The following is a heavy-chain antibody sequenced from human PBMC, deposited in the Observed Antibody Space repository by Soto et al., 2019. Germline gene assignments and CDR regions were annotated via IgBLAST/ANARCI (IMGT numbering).Heavy chain of an antibody. CDR1: GFTFSRYG. Sequence: QVQLVESGGGVVQPGRSLRLSCAASGFTFSRYGMHWVRQAPGKGLEWVAVIWYDGSSKYYADSVKGRFTISRDNSKNTLYRQMNSLRAEDTAVYYCAREGYSGSYFDYWGQGTLVTVSS. V-gene: IGHV3-33*01. J-gene: IGHJ4*02. D-gene: IGHD1-26*01. CDR3: AREGYSGSYFDY. CDR2: IWYDGSSK.